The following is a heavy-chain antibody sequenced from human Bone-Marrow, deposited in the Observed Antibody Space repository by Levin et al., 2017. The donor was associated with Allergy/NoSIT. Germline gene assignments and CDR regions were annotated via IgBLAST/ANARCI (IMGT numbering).Heavy chain of an antibody. CDR1: GFTFSSYG. J-gene: IGHJ5*02. Sequence: SCAASGFTFSSYGMHWVRQAPGKGLEWVAVISYDGSNKYYADSVKGRFTISRDNSKNTLYLQMNSLRAEDTAVYYCARGSSGWYQGWFDPWGQGTLVTVSS. CDR2: ISYDGSNK. D-gene: IGHD6-19*01. CDR3: ARGSSGWYQGWFDP. V-gene: IGHV3-30*03.